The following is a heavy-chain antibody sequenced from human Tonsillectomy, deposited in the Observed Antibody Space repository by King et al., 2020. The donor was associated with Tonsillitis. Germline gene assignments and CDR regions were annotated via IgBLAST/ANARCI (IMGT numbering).Heavy chain of an antibody. V-gene: IGHV1-69*12. J-gene: IGHJ5*02. CDR3: ARAPSPVWFDP. CDR1: GGTFSSYA. Sequence: QLVQSGAEVKKPGSSVKVSCKAFGGTFSSYAISWVRQAPGQGLEWMGGIIPLFCTTNFAHKFQGRLAITADESTSTAYMELSSLRSEDTAVYYCARAPSPVWFDPWGQGTLVTVSS. CDR2: IIPLFCTT.